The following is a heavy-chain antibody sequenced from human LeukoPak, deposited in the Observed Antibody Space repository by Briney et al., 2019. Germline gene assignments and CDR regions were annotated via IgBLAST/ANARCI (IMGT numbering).Heavy chain of an antibody. CDR3: ARAYSYDGSGGFEYFQH. V-gene: IGHV4-61*02. Sequence: PSETLSLTCTVSGGSISSCSYHWSWIRQPAGKGLEWIGRIYTSGSTNYNPSLTSRVTISVDTTKNQFSLKLSSVTAADTAVYYCARAYSYDGSGGFEYFQHWGQGTLVTVSS. D-gene: IGHD3-22*01. CDR1: GGSISSCSYH. CDR2: IYTSGST. J-gene: IGHJ1*01.